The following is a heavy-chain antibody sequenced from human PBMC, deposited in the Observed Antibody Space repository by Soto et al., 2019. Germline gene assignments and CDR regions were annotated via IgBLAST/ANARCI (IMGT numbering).Heavy chain of an antibody. Sequence: PGGSLRLSCAASGFTFNNYAMTWVRQAPGKGLEWVSTVLQSGSGTYYADSVRGRFIISRDNSKNTLYLQMNSLRSEDTAVYFCARDWEFGFWGQGTLVTVSS. V-gene: IGHV3-23*01. CDR2: VLQSGSGT. CDR1: GFTFNNYA. J-gene: IGHJ4*02. CDR3: ARDWEFGF. D-gene: IGHD3-10*01.